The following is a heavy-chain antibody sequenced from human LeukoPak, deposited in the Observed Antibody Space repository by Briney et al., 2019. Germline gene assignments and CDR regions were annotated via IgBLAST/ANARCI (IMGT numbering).Heavy chain of an antibody. CDR2: IIPIFGTA. Sequence: ASVKVSCKVSGYTLTELSMHWVRQAPGKGLEWMGGIIPIFGTANYAQKFQGRVTITADESTSTAYMELSSLRSEDTAVYYCARHSADWLEGNWFDPWGQGTLLTVSS. V-gene: IGHV1-69*13. D-gene: IGHD3-9*01. CDR1: GYTLTELS. CDR3: ARHSADWLEGNWFDP. J-gene: IGHJ5*02.